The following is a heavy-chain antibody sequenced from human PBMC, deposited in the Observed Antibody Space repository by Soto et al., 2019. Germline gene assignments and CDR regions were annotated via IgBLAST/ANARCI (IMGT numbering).Heavy chain of an antibody. Sequence: QVQLVQSGAEVKKPGSSVKVSCKASGGTFSSYTISWVRQAPGQGLEWMGRIIPILGIANYAQKFQGRVTITADKSTSTAYMELSSLISEDTAVYYCARVALAAAGKTDFDYWGQGTLVTVSS. D-gene: IGHD6-13*01. CDR1: GGTFSSYT. CDR3: ARVALAAAGKTDFDY. CDR2: IIPILGIA. V-gene: IGHV1-69*02. J-gene: IGHJ4*02.